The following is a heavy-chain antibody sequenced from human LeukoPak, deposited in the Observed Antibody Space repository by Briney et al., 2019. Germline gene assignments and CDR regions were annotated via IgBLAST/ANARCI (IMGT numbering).Heavy chain of an antibody. D-gene: IGHD3-9*01. CDR2: INQSGST. CDR3: ARGNSGYFDWFDD. V-gene: IGHV4-34*01. CDR1: GGSFSGYY. J-gene: IGHJ4*02. Sequence: PSETLSLACPVYGGSFSGYYWSWIRQSPGKGLEWIGDINQSGSTNYNLSLKSRVSISVDTPKNQFSLKLSSVTAADTAVYYCARGNSGYFDWFDDWGQGTLVTVSS.